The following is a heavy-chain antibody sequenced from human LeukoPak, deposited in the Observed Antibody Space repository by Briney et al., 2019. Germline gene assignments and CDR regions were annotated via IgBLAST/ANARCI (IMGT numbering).Heavy chain of an antibody. D-gene: IGHD3-10*01. J-gene: IGHJ5*02. Sequence: SETLSLTCTFSGGSITSYYWSWIRQPPGKGLEWIGYIYYSGSTNYNPSLKSRVTISVDTSKNQFSLKLSSVTAADTAVYYCARDRITMVRGVIMRGRRWFDPWGQGTLVTVSS. CDR3: ARDRITMVRGVIMRGRRWFDP. CDR1: GGSITSYY. V-gene: IGHV4-59*01. CDR2: IYYSGST.